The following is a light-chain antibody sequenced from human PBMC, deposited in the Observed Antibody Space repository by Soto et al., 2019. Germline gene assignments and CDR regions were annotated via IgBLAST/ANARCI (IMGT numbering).Light chain of an antibody. CDR3: QHYNRYSEA. Sequence: DIQMTQSPSTLSGSVGDRVTITCRASQTISSWLAWYQQKPGKAPKLLIYKASTLKSGVPSRFSGSGSGTEFTLTISSLQPDDFVTYYCQHYNRYSEAFGQGTKVDIK. J-gene: IGKJ1*01. V-gene: IGKV1-5*03. CDR2: KAS. CDR1: QTISSW.